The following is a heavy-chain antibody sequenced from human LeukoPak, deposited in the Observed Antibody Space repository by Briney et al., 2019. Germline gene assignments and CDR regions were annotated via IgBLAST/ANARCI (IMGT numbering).Heavy chain of an antibody. J-gene: IGHJ4*02. D-gene: IGHD2-21*02. V-gene: IGHV3-23*01. CDR1: GFTFSNAW. CDR2: ISGSGGST. Sequence: GGSLRLSCAASGFTFSNAWMSWVRQAPGKGLEWVSAISGSGGSTYYADSVKGRFTISRDNSKNTLYLQMNSLRAEDTAVYYCAKGKVTLFDYWGQGTLVTVSS. CDR3: AKGKVTLFDY.